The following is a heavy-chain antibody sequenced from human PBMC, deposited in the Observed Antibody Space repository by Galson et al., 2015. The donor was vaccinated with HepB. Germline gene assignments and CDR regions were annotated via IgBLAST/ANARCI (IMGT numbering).Heavy chain of an antibody. CDR2: IDSSSSTI. CDR3: ARGLRDGYMSVFAI. D-gene: IGHD5-24*01. CDR1: GFTFSSYS. J-gene: IGHJ3*02. V-gene: IGHV3-48*01. Sequence: SLRLSCAASGFTFSSYSMNWVRQAPGKGLDWISYIDSSSSTIYYADSVKGRFTISRDNARNSLHLHMNSLRAEDTAVYYCARGLRDGYMSVFAIWGQGTMVTVSS.